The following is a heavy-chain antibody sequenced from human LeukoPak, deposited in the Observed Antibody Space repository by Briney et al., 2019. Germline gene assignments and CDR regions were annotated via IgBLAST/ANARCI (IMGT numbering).Heavy chain of an antibody. V-gene: IGHV1-2*06. CDR3: ARDSYP. CDR2: IGPNRGGT. CDR1: GYTFTAYY. Sequence: ASVKVSCKTSGYTFTAYYIHWVRQAPGQGLEWMGRIGPNRGGTDYAQKFQGRVTMTRDTSISTAYMDLSRLRSDDTAIYYCARDSYPWGQGTLVTVSS. J-gene: IGHJ5*02.